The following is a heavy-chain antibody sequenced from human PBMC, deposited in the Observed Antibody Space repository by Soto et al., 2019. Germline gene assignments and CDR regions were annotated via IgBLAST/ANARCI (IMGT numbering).Heavy chain of an antibody. Sequence: SETLSLTCTVSGGSISSYYWSWIRQPPGKGLEWIGYIYYSGSTNYNPSLKSRVTISVDTSKNQFSLKLSSVTAADTAVYYCARHLTPGAAAGAPFFDYWGQGTLVTVSS. J-gene: IGHJ4*02. D-gene: IGHD6-13*01. CDR2: IYYSGST. CDR3: ARHLTPGAAAGAPFFDY. CDR1: GGSISSYY. V-gene: IGHV4-59*08.